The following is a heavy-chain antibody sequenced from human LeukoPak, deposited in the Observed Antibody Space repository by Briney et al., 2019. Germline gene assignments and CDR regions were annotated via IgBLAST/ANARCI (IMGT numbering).Heavy chain of an antibody. CDR1: GGSISSYY. V-gene: IGHV4-59*12. Sequence: PSETLSLTCTVSGGSISSYYWSWIRQPPGKGLEWIGYIYYSGSTNYNPSLKSRVTISVDTSKNQFSLKLSSVTAADTAVYYCARDHILTGEFDYWGQGTLVTVSS. D-gene: IGHD3-9*01. CDR3: ARDHILTGEFDY. CDR2: IYYSGST. J-gene: IGHJ4*02.